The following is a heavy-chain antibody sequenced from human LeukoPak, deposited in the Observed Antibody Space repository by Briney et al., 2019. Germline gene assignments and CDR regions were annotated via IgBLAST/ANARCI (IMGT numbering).Heavy chain of an antibody. V-gene: IGHV4-34*01. Sequence: SETLSLTCAVYGGSFSGYYWSWIRQPPGKGLEWIGEINHSGSTNYNPSLKSRVTISVDTSKNQFSLKLSSVTAADTAVYYCARGGEEWEQTFDYWGQGTLVTVSS. CDR2: INHSGST. J-gene: IGHJ4*02. CDR1: GGSFSGYY. CDR3: ARGGEEWEQTFDY. D-gene: IGHD1-26*01.